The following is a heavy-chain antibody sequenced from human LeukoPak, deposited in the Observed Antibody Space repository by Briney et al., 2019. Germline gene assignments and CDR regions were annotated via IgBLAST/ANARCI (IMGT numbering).Heavy chain of an antibody. D-gene: IGHD4-17*01. J-gene: IGHJ4*02. CDR1: GFTFSSYS. V-gene: IGHV3-21*05. CDR2: ISSSGSSAI. Sequence: GGSLRLSCAASGFTFSSYSMNWVRQAPGKGLEWVSYISSSGSSAIFSADALKGRFTISRDDAKNLLYLDMNSLRAEDTAVYYCARGHTAVTRHFDFWGQGTLVTVSS. CDR3: ARGHTAVTRHFDF.